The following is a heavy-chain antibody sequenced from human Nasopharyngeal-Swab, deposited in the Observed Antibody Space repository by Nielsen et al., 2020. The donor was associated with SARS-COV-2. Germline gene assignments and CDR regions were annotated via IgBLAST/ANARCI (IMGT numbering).Heavy chain of an antibody. J-gene: IGHJ2*01. CDR3: ARGRVSSSGLVPWYFDL. Sequence: SETLSLTCTVSGGSISSGDYYWSWIRQPPGKGLEWIGYIYYSGSTYYNPSLKSRVTISVDTSKKQFSLELSSVTAADTAVYYCARGRVSSSGLVPWYFDLWGRGALVTVSS. CDR2: IYYSGST. V-gene: IGHV4-30-4*02. D-gene: IGHD6-13*01. CDR1: GGSISSGDYY.